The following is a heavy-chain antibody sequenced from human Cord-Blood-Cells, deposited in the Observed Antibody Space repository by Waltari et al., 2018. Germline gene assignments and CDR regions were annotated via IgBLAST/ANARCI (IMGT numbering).Heavy chain of an antibody. CDR2: IYSGGST. Sequence: EVQLVESGGGVIQPGGSLRLSCAASGVTVSSNYMSGVRQAAGKGLDWFSVIYSGGSTYYADSVKGRFTISIDNSKNTLYLQMNSLRAEDTAVYYCARDVSNYEGMDVWGQGTTVTVSS. CDR3: ARDVSNYEGMDV. J-gene: IGHJ6*02. D-gene: IGHD4-4*01. V-gene: IGHV3-53*01. CDR1: GVTVSSNY.